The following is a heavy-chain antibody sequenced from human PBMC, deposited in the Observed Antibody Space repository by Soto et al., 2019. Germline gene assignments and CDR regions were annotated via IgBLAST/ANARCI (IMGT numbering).Heavy chain of an antibody. Sequence: GGSLRLSCVGSGFTFSTYSMSWVRQAPGKGLEWISFITSSSNRIFYADSVKGRFTISRDNGLNSLYLQMTSLRDEDTAVYYCTRDNRFFDFWSGFYPNWGQGTLVTVSS. CDR2: ITSSSNRI. CDR1: GFTFSTYS. V-gene: IGHV3-48*02. D-gene: IGHD3-3*01. CDR3: TRDNRFFDFWSGFYPN. J-gene: IGHJ1*01.